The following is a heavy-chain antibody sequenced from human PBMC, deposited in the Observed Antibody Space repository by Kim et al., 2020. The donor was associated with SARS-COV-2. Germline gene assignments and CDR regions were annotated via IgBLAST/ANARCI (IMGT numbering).Heavy chain of an antibody. J-gene: IGHJ6*02. D-gene: IGHD2-15*01. CDR1: GIILNSYW. CDR3: AREKCTVPTVFSSCMDV. CDR2: INSDGSSI. Sequence: GGSLRLSCEASGIILNSYWMHWVRQTPGKGLEWVSRINSDGSSIAYADSVKGRFTISRDNIRNTLSLQMSSLRAEDMAVYYCAREKCTVPTVFSSCMDVWGQGTTVTVSS. V-gene: IGHV3-74*03.